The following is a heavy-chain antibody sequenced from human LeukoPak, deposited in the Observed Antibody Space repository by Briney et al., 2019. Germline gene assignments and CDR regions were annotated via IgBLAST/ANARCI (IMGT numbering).Heavy chain of an antibody. CDR3: AKDPYYDSSGYYFDAFDI. CDR1: GFTFSDYY. Sequence: PGGSLRLSCAASGFTFSDYYMTWIRQAPGKGLEWVSYISNSGTIIYHADSVKGRFTISRDNAKNSLYLQMNSLRAEDTAVYYCAKDPYYDSSGYYFDAFDIWGQGTMVTVSS. CDR2: ISNSGTII. V-gene: IGHV3-11*01. J-gene: IGHJ3*02. D-gene: IGHD3-22*01.